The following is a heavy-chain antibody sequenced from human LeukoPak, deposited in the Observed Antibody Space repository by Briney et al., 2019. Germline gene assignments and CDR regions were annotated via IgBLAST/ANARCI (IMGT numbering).Heavy chain of an antibody. J-gene: IGHJ4*02. D-gene: IGHD3-22*01. V-gene: IGHV4-61*02. CDR1: GGSISSGSYY. Sequence: PSETLSLTCTVSGGSISSGSYYWSWIRQPAGKGLEWIGRIYTSGSTNYNPSLKSRVTISVDTSKNQFSLKLSSVTAADTAVYYCARVSTTMTDWGQGTLVTVSS. CDR3: ARVSTTMTD. CDR2: IYTSGST.